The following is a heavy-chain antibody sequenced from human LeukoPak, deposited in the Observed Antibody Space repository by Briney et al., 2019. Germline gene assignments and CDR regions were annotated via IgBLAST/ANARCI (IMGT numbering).Heavy chain of an antibody. CDR1: GGSFSGYY. Sequence: SETLSLTCAVYGGSFSGYYWSWIRQPPGKGLEWIGEINHSGSTNYNPSLKSRVTISVDTSKNQFSLKLSSVTAADTAVYYCARSGPDYYYGMDVWGHGTTVTVSS. CDR2: INHSGST. CDR3: ARSGPDYYYGMDV. V-gene: IGHV4-34*01. D-gene: IGHD3-10*01. J-gene: IGHJ6*02.